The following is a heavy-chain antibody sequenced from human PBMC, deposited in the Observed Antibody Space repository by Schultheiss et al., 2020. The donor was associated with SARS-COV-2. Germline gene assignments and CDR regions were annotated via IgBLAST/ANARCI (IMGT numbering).Heavy chain of an antibody. CDR2: LSGSGGST. Sequence: GGSLRLSCAASGFTFSDYYMSWIRQAPGKGLEWVSALSGSGGSTYYADSVKGRFTISRDNSKNTLYLQMNSLRAEDTAVYYCAKAQRTGEGPFDYWGQGTLVTVSS. CDR3: AKAQRTGEGPFDY. D-gene: IGHD1-1*01. CDR1: GFTFSDYY. V-gene: IGHV3-23*01. J-gene: IGHJ4*02.